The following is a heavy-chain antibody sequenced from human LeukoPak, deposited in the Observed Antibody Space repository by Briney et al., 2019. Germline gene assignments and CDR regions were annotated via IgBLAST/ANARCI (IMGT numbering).Heavy chain of an antibody. Sequence: GGSLRLSCVASGFTFSNYSMNWVRQAPGKGLEWVSYISSSSSSIYYADSVKGRFTISRDNSKNTLYLQMNSLRAEDTAVYYCAKGPYNSYDSSRPEYFQHWGQGTLVTVSS. CDR3: AKGPYNSYDSSRPEYFQH. V-gene: IGHV3-48*01. D-gene: IGHD3-22*01. CDR1: GFTFSNYS. CDR2: ISSSSSSI. J-gene: IGHJ1*01.